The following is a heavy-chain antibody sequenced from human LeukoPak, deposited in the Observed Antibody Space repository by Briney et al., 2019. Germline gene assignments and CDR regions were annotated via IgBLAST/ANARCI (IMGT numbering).Heavy chain of an antibody. D-gene: IGHD1-26*01. V-gene: IGHV1-18*01. Sequence: ASVKVSCKCSGYTFRTYGISWVRQAPGQGLEWMGWISVHNGNTNYAQKVQGRVTMTTDTSTSTAYMELRSLRSDDTAVYHCARGVGATFDAFDIWGQGTMVTVSS. CDR2: ISVHNGNT. CDR1: GYTFRTYG. CDR3: ARGVGATFDAFDI. J-gene: IGHJ3*02.